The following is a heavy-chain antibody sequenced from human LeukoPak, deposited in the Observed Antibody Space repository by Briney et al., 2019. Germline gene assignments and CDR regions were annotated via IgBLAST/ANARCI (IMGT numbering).Heavy chain of an antibody. Sequence: GGSLRLSCAASGFTFSSYAMSWVRQAPGKGLEWVSAISGSGGSTNYADSVKGRFTISRDNSKNTLYLQMNSLRSEDTAVYYCARAQARSEANDYWGQGTLVTVSS. CDR1: GFTFSSYA. J-gene: IGHJ4*02. CDR2: ISGSGGST. CDR3: ARAQARSEANDY. V-gene: IGHV3-23*01.